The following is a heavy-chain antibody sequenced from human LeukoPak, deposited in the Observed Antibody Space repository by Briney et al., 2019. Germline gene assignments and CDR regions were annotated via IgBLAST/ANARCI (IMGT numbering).Heavy chain of an antibody. CDR1: GFTFSSYA. Sequence: GGSLRLSCEASGFTFSSYAMSWVRQAPGKGLEWVSVISGSGDSTYYADSVEGRCTISRDNSRDALYLQMNSLRAEDTAIYYCARVGYSGYDYDYWGQGTLVTVSS. D-gene: IGHD5-12*01. V-gene: IGHV3-23*01. J-gene: IGHJ4*02. CDR3: ARVGYSGYDYDY. CDR2: ISGSGDST.